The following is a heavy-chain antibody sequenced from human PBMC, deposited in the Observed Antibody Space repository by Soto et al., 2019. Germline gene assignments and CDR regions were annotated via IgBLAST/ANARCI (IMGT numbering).Heavy chain of an antibody. CDR3: ARVGITMVRGVMSGLFGY. CDR1: GGTFSSYA. CDR2: IIPIFGTA. Sequence: QVQLVQSGAEVKKPGSSVKVSCKASGGTFSSYAISWVRQAPGQGLEWMGGIIPIFGTANYAQKFQGRVTISADGSTRTAHMELSSLGCGDTAVYYCARVGITMVRGVMSGLFGYWGPGTLGTVSS. J-gene: IGHJ4*02. V-gene: IGHV1-69*12. D-gene: IGHD3-10*01.